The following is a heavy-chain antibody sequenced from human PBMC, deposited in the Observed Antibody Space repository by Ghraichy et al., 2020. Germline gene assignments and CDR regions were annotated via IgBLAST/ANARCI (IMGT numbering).Heavy chain of an antibody. D-gene: IGHD3-10*01. CDR3: ARAAYGSGSYYRTPPDY. CDR2: INSDGSST. J-gene: IGHJ4*02. V-gene: IGHV3-74*01. Sequence: GGSLRLSCAASGFTFSSYWMHWVRQAPGKGLVWVSRINSDGSSTSYADSVKGRFTISRDNAKNTLYLQMNSLRAEDTAVYYCARAAYGSGSYYRTPPDYWGQGTLVTVSS. CDR1: GFTFSSYW.